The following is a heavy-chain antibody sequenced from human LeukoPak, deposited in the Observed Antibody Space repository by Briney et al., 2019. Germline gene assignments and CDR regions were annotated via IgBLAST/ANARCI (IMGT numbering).Heavy chain of an antibody. J-gene: IGHJ4*02. V-gene: IGHV3-64D*06. Sequence: GGSVTLFCSVSGFTFSSYAMHWVRQAPGKGMEYVSAIISNGGSTYYADSVEGRFNISNDNSNNMLYLLMSSLRAEDTAVYYCVKLGVGDFDAYYFDFWGQGTLVTVSS. CDR2: IISNGGST. CDR1: GFTFSSYA. D-gene: IGHD2-21*01. CDR3: VKLGVGDFDAYYFDF.